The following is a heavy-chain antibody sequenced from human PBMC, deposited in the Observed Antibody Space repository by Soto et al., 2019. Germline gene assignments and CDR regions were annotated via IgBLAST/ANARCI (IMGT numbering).Heavy chain of an antibody. V-gene: IGHV4-31*03. CDR3: ARANWNYPYYYYGMDV. J-gene: IGHJ6*02. CDR1: GGSISSGGYY. D-gene: IGHD1-7*01. CDR2: IYYSGST. Sequence: QVQLQESGPGLVKPSQTLSLTCTVSGGSISSGGYYWSWIRQHPGKGLEWIGYIYYSGSTYYNPSLKSRVTISVDTSKNQFSLKLSSVTAADTAVYYCARANWNYPYYYYGMDVWDQGTTVTVSS.